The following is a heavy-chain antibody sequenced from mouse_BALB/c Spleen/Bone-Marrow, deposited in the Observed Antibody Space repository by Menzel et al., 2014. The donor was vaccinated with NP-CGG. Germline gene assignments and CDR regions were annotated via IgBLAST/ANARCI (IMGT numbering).Heavy chain of an antibody. J-gene: IGHJ4*01. CDR3: SRGRRDALDY. V-gene: IGHV1S16*01. CDR1: GYTFTSCY. Sequence: VQLQQSGAELVKPGASVKLSCKASGYTFTSCYMYWVKQRPGQGLEWFGEINPSNGGTNFNEKFKNKATQAVDKSSSTAYMQLSSLTSEDSAVYYCSRGRRDALDYWGQGTSVTVSS. CDR2: INPSNGGT.